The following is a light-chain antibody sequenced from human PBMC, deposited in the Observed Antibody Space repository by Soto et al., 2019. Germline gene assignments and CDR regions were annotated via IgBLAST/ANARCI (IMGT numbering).Light chain of an antibody. Sequence: QAVVTQEPSLTVSPGGTVTLTCGSSTGTVTSGHYPYWFQVKPGQAPRTLLYDIHNTHSWTPARFSGSLLGGKAALTLSGAQPGDEADYYCMLSYSGPSIFGGGTQLTVL. CDR3: MLSYSGPSI. CDR1: TGTVTSGHY. CDR2: DIH. V-gene: IGLV7-46*01. J-gene: IGLJ7*01.